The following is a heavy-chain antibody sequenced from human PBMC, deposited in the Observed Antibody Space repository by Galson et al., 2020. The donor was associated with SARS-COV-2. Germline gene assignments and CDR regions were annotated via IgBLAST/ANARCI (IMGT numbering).Heavy chain of an antibody. J-gene: IGHJ4*02. Sequence: LSLTCEASGFRFSNYGMNWARQAPGKGLEWVSTISGNGVRTDYADSVKGRFTISRDNSRNTLYLQMTSLRPDDTATYFCAKVDAAIVGVTTWGYFDSWGQGALVTVSS. D-gene: IGHD1-26*01. V-gene: IGHV3-23*01. CDR2: ISGNGVRT. CDR3: AKVDAAIVGVTTWGYFDS. CDR1: GFRFSNYG.